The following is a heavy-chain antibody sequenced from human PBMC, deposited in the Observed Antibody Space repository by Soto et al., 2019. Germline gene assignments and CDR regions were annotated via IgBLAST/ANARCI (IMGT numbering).Heavy chain of an antibody. CDR2: ISGSGGST. J-gene: IGHJ4*02. CDR1: GFTFSSYA. CDR3: AHHLWFGELSN. Sequence: EVQLLESGGGLVQPGGSLRLSCAASGFTFSSYAMSWVRQAPGKGLEWVSAISGSGGSTYYADSVKGRFTISRDNSKNTLYLRMNSLRAEDTAVYYCAHHLWFGELSNWGQGTLVTVSS. V-gene: IGHV3-23*01. D-gene: IGHD3-10*01.